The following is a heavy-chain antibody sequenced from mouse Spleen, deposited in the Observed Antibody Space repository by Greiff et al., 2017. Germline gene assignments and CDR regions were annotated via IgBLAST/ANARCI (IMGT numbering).Heavy chain of an antibody. V-gene: IGHV5-9*04. D-gene: IGHD1-2*01. CDR1: GFTFSSYA. J-gene: IGHJ4*01. CDR3: ARYGRLRAMDY. Sequence: EVKVEESGGGLVKPGGSLKLSCAASGFTFSSYAMSWVRQTPEKRLEWVATISSGGGNTYYPDSVKGRFTISRDNAKNTLYLQMSSLKSEDTAMYYCARYGRLRAMDYWGQGTSVTVSS. CDR2: ISSGGGNT.